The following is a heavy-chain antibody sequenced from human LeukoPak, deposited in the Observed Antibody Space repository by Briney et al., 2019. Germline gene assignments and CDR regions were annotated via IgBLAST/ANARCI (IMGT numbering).Heavy chain of an antibody. CDR3: ARDKAFLEWPEGLDP. Sequence: PGGSLRLSCAASGFTFSSYSMNWVRQAPGKGLEWVSYISSSSSTIYYADSVKGRFTISRDNAKNSLYLQMNSLRAEDTAVYYCARDKAFLEWPEGLDPWGQGTLVTVSS. J-gene: IGHJ5*02. CDR1: GFTFSSYS. D-gene: IGHD3-3*02. V-gene: IGHV3-48*01. CDR2: ISSSSSTI.